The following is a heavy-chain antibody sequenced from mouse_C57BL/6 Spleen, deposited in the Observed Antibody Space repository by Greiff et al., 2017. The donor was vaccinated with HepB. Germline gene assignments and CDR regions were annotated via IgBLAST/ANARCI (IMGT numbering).Heavy chain of an antibody. V-gene: IGHV2-2*01. Sequence: VKLMESGPGLVQPSQSLSITCTVSGFSLTSYGVHWVRQSPGKGLEWLGVIWSGGSTDYNAAFITRLSISKANSKSQGFLKKNSMQADDTAIYYCARKGYDYVYAMDYWGQGTSVTVSS. J-gene: IGHJ4*01. CDR2: IWSGGST. D-gene: IGHD2-4*01. CDR1: GFSLTSYG. CDR3: ARKGYDYVYAMDY.